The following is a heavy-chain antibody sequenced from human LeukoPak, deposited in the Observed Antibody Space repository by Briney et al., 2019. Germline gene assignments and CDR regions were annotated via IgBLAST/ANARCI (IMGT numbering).Heavy chain of an antibody. CDR3: AGFFYDNSGDAFDI. CDR2: LIPIYGSA. V-gene: IGHV1-69*13. Sequence: SVKVSCKASGGSFTFTSHAISWVRQAPGQGLEWMGGLIPIYGSANYAQKFQGRVTITSDGSTRTVFMELSSLRPEDSAVYYCAGFFYDNSGDAFDIWGQGTMVTVSS. D-gene: IGHD3-22*01. J-gene: IGHJ3*02. CDR1: GGSFTFTSHA.